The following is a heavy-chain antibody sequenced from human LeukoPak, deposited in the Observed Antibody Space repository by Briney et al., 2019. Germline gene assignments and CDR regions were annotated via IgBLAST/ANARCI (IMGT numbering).Heavy chain of an antibody. D-gene: IGHD5-18*01. CDR3: AREYSYGSGGDAFDI. CDR2: INPTGGST. J-gene: IGHJ3*02. CDR1: GYTFTTYY. V-gene: IGHV1-46*01. Sequence: ASVKVSCKASGYTFTTYYMHWVRQAPGKGLEWMGKINPTGGSTTYAQKFQGRVTMTRDMSTSTVYMELSSLRSEDTAVYYCAREYSYGSGGDAFDIWGQGTMVTVSS.